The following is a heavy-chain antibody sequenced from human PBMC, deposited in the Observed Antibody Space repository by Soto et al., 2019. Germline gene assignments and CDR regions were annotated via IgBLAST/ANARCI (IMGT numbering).Heavy chain of an antibody. CDR3: ARHPSDFWFDP. D-gene: IGHD2-21*02. CDR2: IYYSGST. J-gene: IGHJ5*02. V-gene: IGHV4-39*01. Sequence: RQHPGKGLEWIGYIYYSGSTYYNPSLKSRVTVSVDTSKNQFSLKLSSVTAADTAVYYCARHPSDFWFDPWGQGTLVTVSS.